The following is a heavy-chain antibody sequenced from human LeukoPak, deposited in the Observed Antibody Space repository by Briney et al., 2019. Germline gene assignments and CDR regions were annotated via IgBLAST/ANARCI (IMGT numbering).Heavy chain of an antibody. J-gene: IGHJ4*02. CDR1: GYTFRMSG. D-gene: IGHD3-10*01. CDR3: AKDRAGSGRGFVY. CDR2: MSSDGIKS. V-gene: IGHV3-30*04. Sequence: GGSLRLSCAASGYTFRMSGVHWVRQAPGKGLEWVALMSSDGIKSYYADSVKGRFTVSRDTSKDNVYLQRKSLSADDTGVYYCAKDRAGSGRGFVYWGRGALLTVSS.